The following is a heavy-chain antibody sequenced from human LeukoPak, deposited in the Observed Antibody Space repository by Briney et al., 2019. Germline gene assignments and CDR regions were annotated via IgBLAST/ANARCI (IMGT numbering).Heavy chain of an antibody. J-gene: IGHJ5*02. CDR3: AKDLVWFDP. CDR1: GFTFSSYG. Sequence: GGSLRLSCAASGFTFSSYGMHWVRQAPGKGLEWVAVISYDGSNKYYADSVEGRFTISRDNSKNTLYLQMNSLRAEDTAVYYCAKDLVWFDPWGQGTLVTVSS. V-gene: IGHV3-30*18. CDR2: ISYDGSNK. D-gene: IGHD3-16*01.